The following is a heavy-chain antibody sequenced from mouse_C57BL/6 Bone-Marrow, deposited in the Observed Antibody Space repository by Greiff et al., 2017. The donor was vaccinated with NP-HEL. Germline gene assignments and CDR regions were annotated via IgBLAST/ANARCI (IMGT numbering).Heavy chain of an antibody. CDR1: GYTFTSYW. J-gene: IGHJ1*03. CDR3: ASFTTVVEVDFDV. D-gene: IGHD1-1*01. V-gene: IGHV1-64*01. CDR2: IHPNSGST. Sequence: VQLQQPGAELVKPGASVKLSCKASGYTFTSYWMHWVKQRPGQGLEWIGMIHPNSGSTNYNEKFKSKATLTVDKSSSTAYMQLSSRTSEDSAVYYFASFTTVVEVDFDVWGTGTTVTVSS.